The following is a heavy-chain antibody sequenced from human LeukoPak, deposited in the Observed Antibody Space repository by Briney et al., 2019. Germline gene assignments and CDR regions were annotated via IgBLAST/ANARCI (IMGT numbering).Heavy chain of an antibody. Sequence: SETLSLTCTVSGGSISSSSYYWGWILQPPGKGLEWIGSIYYSGTTYYNPSLKSRVTISVDTSKNQFSLKLNSVTAADTAVYYCARALIVVVPAAIPDWGQGALVTVSS. CDR3: ARALIVVVPAAIPD. V-gene: IGHV4-39*01. J-gene: IGHJ4*02. CDR2: IYYSGTT. CDR1: GGSISSSSYY. D-gene: IGHD2-2*01.